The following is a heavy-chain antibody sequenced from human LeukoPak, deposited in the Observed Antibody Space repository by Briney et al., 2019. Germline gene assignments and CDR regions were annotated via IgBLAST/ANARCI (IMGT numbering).Heavy chain of an antibody. Sequence: GGSLRLSCAASGFTFSSYWMNWVRQAPGKGLEWVANIKQDGSDKYYVDSVKGRFTISRDNAKNSLYLQMNSLRAEDTAVYYCARGVPSGSSRNNWFDPWGQGTLVIVSS. CDR2: IKQDGSDK. V-gene: IGHV3-7*03. CDR3: ARGVPSGSSRNNWFDP. CDR1: GFTFSSYW. D-gene: IGHD2-15*01. J-gene: IGHJ5*02.